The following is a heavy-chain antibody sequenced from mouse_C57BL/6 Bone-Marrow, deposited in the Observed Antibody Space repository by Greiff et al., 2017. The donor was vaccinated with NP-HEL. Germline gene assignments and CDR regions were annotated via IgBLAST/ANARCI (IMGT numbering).Heavy chain of an antibody. D-gene: IGHD1-1*01. V-gene: IGHV8-12*01. CDR2: IYWDDDK. CDR3: ARSRTSYGSSFLGY. J-gene: IGHJ2*01. Sequence: ESGPGILQSSQTLSLTCSFSGFSLSTSGMGVSWIRQPSGKGLEWLAHIYWDDDKRYNPSLKSRLTISKDTSRNQVFLKITSVDTADTATYYCARSRTSYGSSFLGYWGQGTTLTVSS. CDR1: GFSLSTSGMG.